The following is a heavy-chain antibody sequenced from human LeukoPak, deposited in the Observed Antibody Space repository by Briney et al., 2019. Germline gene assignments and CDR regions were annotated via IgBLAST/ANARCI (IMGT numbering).Heavy chain of an antibody. CDR2: IYYSGST. V-gene: IGHV4-30-4*08. D-gene: IGHD3-22*01. CDR1: GGSISSGGYY. Sequence: SQTLSLTCTVSGGSISSGGYYWSWIRQPPGKGLEWIGYIYYSGSTYYNPSLKSRVTISVDTSKNQFSLKLSSVTAADTAVYYCARAVRLLYYYDSSGKFDAFDIWGQGTMVTVSS. CDR3: ARAVRLLYYYDSSGKFDAFDI. J-gene: IGHJ3*02.